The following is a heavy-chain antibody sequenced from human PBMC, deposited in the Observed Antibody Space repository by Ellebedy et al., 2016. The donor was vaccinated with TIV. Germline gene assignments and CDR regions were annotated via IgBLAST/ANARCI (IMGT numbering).Heavy chain of an antibody. CDR1: GLTFSSHA. Sequence: GESLKISCAASGLTFSSHAMSWVCQAPGKGLEWVSSISDSGGNTYYADSVKGRFTISRDNSKNTLYLQVDSLRAEDTAIYYCASDPWGVGPAFDIWGQGTMVTVSS. J-gene: IGHJ3*02. CDR3: ASDPWGVGPAFDI. CDR2: ISDSGGNT. V-gene: IGHV3-23*01. D-gene: IGHD1-26*01.